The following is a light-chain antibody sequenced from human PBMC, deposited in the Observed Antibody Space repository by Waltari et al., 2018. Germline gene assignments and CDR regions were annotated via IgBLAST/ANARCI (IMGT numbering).Light chain of an antibody. Sequence: QSVLTQPPSASGSPGQSVTIPCTGTSSDVGAYNYVPWYKHYPGKAPKLLIYGVSKRPSGVPDRFSGSKSGNTASLTVSGLQAEDEADYFCSSYAGSTPFVFGTGTKVTVL. CDR2: GVS. J-gene: IGLJ1*01. V-gene: IGLV2-8*01. CDR1: SSDVGAYNY. CDR3: SSYAGSTPFV.